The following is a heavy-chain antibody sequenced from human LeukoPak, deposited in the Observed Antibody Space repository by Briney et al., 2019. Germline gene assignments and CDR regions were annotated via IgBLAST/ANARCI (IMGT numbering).Heavy chain of an antibody. D-gene: IGHD2-2*01. V-gene: IGHV3-30*18. CDR1: GFTFSSYG. J-gene: IGHJ4*02. CDR2: ISYDGSNK. Sequence: GGSLRLSCAASGFTFSSYGMHWVRQAPGKGLEWVAVISYDGSNKYYTDSVKGRFTISRDNSKNTLYLQMNSLRAEDTAVYYCAKPHYCSSTSCYGESPFDCWGQGTLVTVSS. CDR3: AKPHYCSSTSCYGESPFDC.